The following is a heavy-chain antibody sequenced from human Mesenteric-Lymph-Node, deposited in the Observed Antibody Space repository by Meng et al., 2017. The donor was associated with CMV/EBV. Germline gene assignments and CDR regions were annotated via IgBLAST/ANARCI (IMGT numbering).Heavy chain of an antibody. Sequence: GESLKISCKDSGYSFTTYWIGWVRQMPGKGLEWMGIIYPGDSDTRYNPSFRGQVTISADKSITTAYLQWTSLKTSDTAMYYCARHSSGYPFDYWGQGTLVTVSS. CDR3: ARHSSGYPFDY. V-gene: IGHV5-51*01. CDR1: GYSFTTYW. CDR2: IYPGDSDT. J-gene: IGHJ4*02. D-gene: IGHD3-22*01.